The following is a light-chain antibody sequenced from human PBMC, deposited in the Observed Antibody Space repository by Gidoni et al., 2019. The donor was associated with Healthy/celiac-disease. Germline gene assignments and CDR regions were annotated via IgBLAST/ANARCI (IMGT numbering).Light chain of an antibody. CDR3: AAWDDSLNGYV. V-gene: IGLV1-44*01. Sequence: QSVLTQPPSASGTPGQRVTISCSGSSSNIGSNTVNWYQQLPGTAPKLLTYSNNQRPSGVPARFSGSQSGPSASLAISGLQSEDEAAYYCAAWDDSLNGYVFGTGTKVTVL. CDR2: SNN. CDR1: SSNIGSNT. J-gene: IGLJ1*01.